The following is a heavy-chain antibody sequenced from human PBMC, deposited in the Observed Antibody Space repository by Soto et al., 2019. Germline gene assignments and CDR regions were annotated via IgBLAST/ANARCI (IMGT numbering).Heavy chain of an antibody. CDR2: ISYDGSNK. V-gene: IGHV3-30-3*01. Sequence: QVQLVESGGGVVQPGRSLRLSCAASGFTFSSYAMHWVRQAPGKGLEWVAVISYDGSNKYYADYVKGRFTISRDNSKNTLYLQMNSLRAEDTAVYYCASSRYSSSYRYYYGMDVWGQGTTVTVSS. J-gene: IGHJ6*02. CDR3: ASSRYSSSYRYYYGMDV. CDR1: GFTFSSYA. D-gene: IGHD6-6*01.